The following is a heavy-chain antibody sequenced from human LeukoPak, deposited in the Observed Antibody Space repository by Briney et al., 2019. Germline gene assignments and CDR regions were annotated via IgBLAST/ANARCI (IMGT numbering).Heavy chain of an antibody. D-gene: IGHD1-14*01. J-gene: IGHJ4*02. CDR1: GYTFTGYY. CDR3: ARDSPNHEYFDY. CDR2: INPNSGGT. V-gene: IGHV1-2*02. Sequence: ASVKVSCKASGYTFTGYYMHWVRQAPGQGLEWMGWINPNSGGTNYAQKFQGRVTMTRDTSISTAYMELSRLRSDDTAVYYCARDSPNHEYFDYWGQGTLVTVSS.